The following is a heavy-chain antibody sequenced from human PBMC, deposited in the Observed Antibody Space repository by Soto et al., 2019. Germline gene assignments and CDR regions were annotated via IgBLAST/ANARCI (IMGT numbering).Heavy chain of an antibody. J-gene: IGHJ2*01. Sequence: QLQLQESGSGLVKPSQTLSLTCAVSGASISSGGYSWSWIRQPPGKGLEWIGYISDSGSTYYNPSLKSRVTISVDGSKTQFSLKLTSVTAADTAVYYCARGIAATGPYWFFDLWGRGTLVTVSS. D-gene: IGHD6-25*01. CDR1: GASISSGGYS. CDR2: ISDSGST. CDR3: ARGIAATGPYWFFDL. V-gene: IGHV4-30-2*01.